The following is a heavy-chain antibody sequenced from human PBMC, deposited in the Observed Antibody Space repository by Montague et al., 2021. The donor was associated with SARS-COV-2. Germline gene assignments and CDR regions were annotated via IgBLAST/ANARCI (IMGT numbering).Heavy chain of an antibody. V-gene: IGHV3-21*01. J-gene: IGHJ4*02. CDR1: GFTFSSYS. D-gene: IGHD5-18*01. CDR3: ANLYSYGS. Sequence: SLRLSCAASGFTFSSYSMNWVRRAPGKGLEWVSSISTSSSYVYYADSVKGRFTISRDNAENSLYLQMNSLRAEDTAVYYCANLYSYGSWGQGTLVTVSS. CDR2: ISTSSSYV.